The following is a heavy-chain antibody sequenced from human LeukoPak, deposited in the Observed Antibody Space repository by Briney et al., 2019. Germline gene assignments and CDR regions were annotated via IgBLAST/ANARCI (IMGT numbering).Heavy chain of an antibody. D-gene: IGHD2-21*01. Sequence: SVKVSCKTSGYSFTDYYMHWVRQAPGQGLEWMGWINPNSGGTSAAQKFQGRVTMTRDTSITTVYMEVSWLTSDDTAIYYCARADRLHGGPYLIGPWGQGTLVTVSS. CDR2: INPNSGGT. J-gene: IGHJ5*02. CDR1: GYSFTDYY. V-gene: IGHV1-2*02. CDR3: ARADRLHGGPYLIGP.